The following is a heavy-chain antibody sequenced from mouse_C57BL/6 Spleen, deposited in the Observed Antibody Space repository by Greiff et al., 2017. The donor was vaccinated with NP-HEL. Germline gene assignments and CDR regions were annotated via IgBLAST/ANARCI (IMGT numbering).Heavy chain of an antibody. CDR2: IYPRSGNT. V-gene: IGHV1-81*01. J-gene: IGHJ4*01. CDR1: GYTFTSYG. Sequence: VQLQQSGAELARPGASVKLSCKASGYTFTSYGISWVKQRTGQGLEWIGEIYPRSGNTYYNEKFKGKATLTADKSSSTAYMELRSLTSEDSAVYFCAREGSNTGDYAMDDWGQGTSVTVSS. CDR3: AREGSNTGDYAMDD.